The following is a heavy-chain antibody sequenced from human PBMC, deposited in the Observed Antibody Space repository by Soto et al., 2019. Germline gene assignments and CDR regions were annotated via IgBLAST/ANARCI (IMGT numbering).Heavy chain of an antibody. Sequence: QEQLVQSGAEVKKPGASVRVSCKTSGYTFTNYYIHWVRQAPGQGPEWMGWITPKSGATNYAQKFQGRVTMTRDTSISKADTALCRLTSDDTAVYYYARDRDYGSRGGALDIWGQGPMVTVSS. CDR2: ITPKSGAT. V-gene: IGHV1-2*02. J-gene: IGHJ3*02. D-gene: IGHD3-22*01. CDR3: ARDRDYGSRGGALDI. CDR1: GYTFTNYY.